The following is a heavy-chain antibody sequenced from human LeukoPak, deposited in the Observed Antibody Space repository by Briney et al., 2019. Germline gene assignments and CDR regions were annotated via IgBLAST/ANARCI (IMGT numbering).Heavy chain of an antibody. CDR1: GYSFTTYW. CDR2: IYPGDSDT. J-gene: IGHJ5*02. Sequence: GESLKISCKASGYSFTTYWIGWVRQMPGKGLEWMGIIYPGDSDTRYSPSFQGQVTISADKSINTAYLQWRSLKASDTAMYYCARRGVPGAMTWFDPWGQGTLVTVSS. V-gene: IGHV5-51*01. CDR3: ARRGVPGAMTWFDP. D-gene: IGHD2-2*01.